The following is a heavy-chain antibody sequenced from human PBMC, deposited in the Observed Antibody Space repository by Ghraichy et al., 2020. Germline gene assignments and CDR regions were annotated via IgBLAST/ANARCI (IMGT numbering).Heavy chain of an antibody. CDR3: ATRQQYLYYALDV. CDR2: IFFSGIT. Sequence: TLSLTCTVSGGSISSSYWNWIRQPPGKGLEWIGYIFFSGITTYNPSLKSRVTISVDTSKNQFSLKLRSVTAADTAVYYCATRQQYLYYALDVWGQGTTVTVSS. V-gene: IGHV4-59*01. D-gene: IGHD2-2*01. CDR1: GGSISSSY. J-gene: IGHJ6*02.